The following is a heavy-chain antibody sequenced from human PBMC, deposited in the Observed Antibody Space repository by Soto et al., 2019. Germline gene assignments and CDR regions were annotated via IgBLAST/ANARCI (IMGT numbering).Heavy chain of an antibody. CDR1: GFTFSSYA. J-gene: IGHJ4*02. V-gene: IGHV3-23*01. CDR3: AKEGSSSWRYTPPKGYFDY. D-gene: IGHD6-13*01. Sequence: GGSLRLSCAASGFTFSSYAMSWVRQAPGKGLEWVSAISGSGGSTYYADSVKGRFTISRDNSKNTLYLQMNSLRAEDTAVYYCAKEGSSSWRYTPPKGYFDYWGQGTLVTVSS. CDR2: ISGSGGST.